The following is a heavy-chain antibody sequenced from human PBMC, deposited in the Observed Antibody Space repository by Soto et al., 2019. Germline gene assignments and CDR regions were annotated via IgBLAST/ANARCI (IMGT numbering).Heavy chain of an antibody. CDR3: ARGRYGDY. V-gene: IGHV1-18*01. J-gene: IGHJ4*02. CDR2: ISAHYGNT. D-gene: IGHD1-1*01. Sequence: QVHLVQSGAEVKKPGASVKVSCKASGYTFTSYGITWVRQAPGQGLEWMGWISAHYGNTDYAQKLQGRVIVTRDTSTSTAYMELRRLRSDDTAVYYCARGRYGDYWGQGALVTVSS. CDR1: GYTFTSYG.